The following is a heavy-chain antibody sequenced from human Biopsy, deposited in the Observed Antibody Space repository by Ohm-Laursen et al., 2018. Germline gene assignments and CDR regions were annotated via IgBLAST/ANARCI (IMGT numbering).Heavy chain of an antibody. CDR1: GFSFTSNS. CDR2: MSETSSHI. J-gene: IGHJ6*02. V-gene: IGHV3-21*01. CDR3: ARDSRRTGREEGMDV. Sequence: SLRLSCAASGFSFTSNSTNWVRQAPGRGLERISYMSETSSHIYDADAVQCRFTVARDNAKNSLYLQLNSLSAEDTAVYYCARDSRRTGREEGMDVWGQGTPVTVSS. D-gene: IGHD1-26*01.